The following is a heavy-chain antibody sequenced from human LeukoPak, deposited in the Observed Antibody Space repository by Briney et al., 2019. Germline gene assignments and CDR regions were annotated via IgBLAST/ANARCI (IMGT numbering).Heavy chain of an antibody. Sequence: ASVKVSCKASGYTFIRNGISWVRQAPGQGLEWMGWISPYNENRKYVQKLQGRVTLSTDTSTSTAYMELRSLTSDDTAVYYCAREESIGRYQFLHDYWGQGTLVTVSS. CDR1: GYTFIRNG. CDR2: ISPYNENR. J-gene: IGHJ4*02. D-gene: IGHD1-26*01. V-gene: IGHV1-18*01. CDR3: AREESIGRYQFLHDY.